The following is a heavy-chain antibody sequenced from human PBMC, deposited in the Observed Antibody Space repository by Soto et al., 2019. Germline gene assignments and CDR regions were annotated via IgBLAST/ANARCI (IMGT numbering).Heavy chain of an antibody. D-gene: IGHD2-21*02. CDR2: INPSGGYT. V-gene: IGHV1-46*03. Sequence: AXVKVSCKASGYTFTSYYMNWVRQAPGQGLEWLGIINPSGGYTTYAQRFLGRVTMTSDTSTSTVHMELGSLTSEDTAVYYCARGGGILVVTAPYDHWGQGTLVTVSS. J-gene: IGHJ4*02. CDR1: GYTFTSYY. CDR3: ARGGGILVVTAPYDH.